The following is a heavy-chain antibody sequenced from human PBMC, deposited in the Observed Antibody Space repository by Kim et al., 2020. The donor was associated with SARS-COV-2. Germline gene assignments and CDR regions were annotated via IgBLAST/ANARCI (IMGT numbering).Heavy chain of an antibody. D-gene: IGHD2-15*01. CDR2: IWSDGSNT. Sequence: GGSLRLSCAASGFTFSNYGIHWVRQAPGKGLEWVAIIWSDGSNTYYTDSVKGRFTISRDNSKNTVYVQMDNLRAEDTAVYYCARDYCSGGSCRPSYYYYYYRDVWGKGTTVTIAS. V-gene: IGHV3-33*01. CDR3: ARDYCSGGSCRPSYYYYYYRDV. CDR1: GFTFSNYG. J-gene: IGHJ6*03.